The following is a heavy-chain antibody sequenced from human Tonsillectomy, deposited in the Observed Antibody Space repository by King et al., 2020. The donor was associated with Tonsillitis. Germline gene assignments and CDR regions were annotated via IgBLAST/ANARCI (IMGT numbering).Heavy chain of an antibody. V-gene: IGHV3-23*04. Sequence: VQLVESGGGLVQPGGSPRLSCAASGFTFSSHAMSWVRQAPGKGLEWVSAISGSGDNTYYADSVKGRFTISRDNSKNMLTLQMNSLRVEDTAVYYCAKGYASTWYGTAGYYFGMDVWGQGTTVIVSS. CDR3: AKGYASTWYGTAGYYFGMDV. J-gene: IGHJ6*02. CDR2: ISGSGDNT. D-gene: IGHD6-13*01. CDR1: GFTFSSHA.